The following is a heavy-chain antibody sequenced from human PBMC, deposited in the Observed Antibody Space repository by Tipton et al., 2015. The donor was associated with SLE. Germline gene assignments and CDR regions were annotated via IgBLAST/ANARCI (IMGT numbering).Heavy chain of an antibody. CDR1: GFTFDDYA. D-gene: IGHD3-10*01. CDR3: AREYQGSFYVNGAFDM. V-gene: IGHV3-9*01. Sequence: SLRLSCAASGFTFDDYAMHWVRQVPGKGLEWDSGISWNSGRIGYADSVKGRFTISRDNAKSSLYLQMNSLNAEDAAVYYCAREYQGSFYVNGAFDMWGQGTVVTVSS. J-gene: IGHJ3*02. CDR2: ISWNSGRI.